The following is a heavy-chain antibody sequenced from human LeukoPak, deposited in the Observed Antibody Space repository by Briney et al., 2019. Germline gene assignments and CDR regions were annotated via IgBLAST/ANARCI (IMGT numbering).Heavy chain of an antibody. D-gene: IGHD2-2*01. CDR1: GYTFTSYD. Sequence: ASVTVSCKASGYTFTSYDINWVRQATGQGLEWMGWMNPNSGNTGYAQKFQGRVTMTRNTSISTAYMELSSLRSEDTAVYYCARSLVVPAAMVLWGQGTLVTVSS. V-gene: IGHV1-8*01. J-gene: IGHJ4*02. CDR2: MNPNSGNT. CDR3: ARSLVVPAAMVL.